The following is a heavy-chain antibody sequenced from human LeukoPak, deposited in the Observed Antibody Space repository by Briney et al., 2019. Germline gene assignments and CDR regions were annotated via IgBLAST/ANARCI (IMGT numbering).Heavy chain of an antibody. CDR2: ISGSGGST. Sequence: PGGSLRLSCAASGFTFSSYAMSWVRRAPGKGLEWVSAISGSGGSTYYADSVKGRFTISRDNGKNSLYLQMNSLRTEDTALYYCARDKGNYYDILTGYDCWGQGTLVTVSS. J-gene: IGHJ4*02. CDR1: GFTFSSYA. D-gene: IGHD3-9*01. CDR3: ARDKGNYYDILTGYDC. V-gene: IGHV3-23*01.